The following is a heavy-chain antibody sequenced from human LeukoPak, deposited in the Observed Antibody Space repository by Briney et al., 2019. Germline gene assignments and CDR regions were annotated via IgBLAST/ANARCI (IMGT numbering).Heavy chain of an antibody. CDR3: ARGLEFSTSVRAGCYYFGMDV. CDR1: GGSISNNSHY. J-gene: IGHJ6*02. V-gene: IGHV4-31*03. D-gene: IGHD2-2*01. Sequence: KPSETLSLTCTVSGGSISNNSHYWSWIRQHPGKGLEWVGYIYYNGNTYYNPSLKSRVTISVATSKSQFSLKLTSVTAADTAVYYCARGLEFSTSVRAGCYYFGMDVWGQGTTVTVSS. CDR2: IYYNGNT.